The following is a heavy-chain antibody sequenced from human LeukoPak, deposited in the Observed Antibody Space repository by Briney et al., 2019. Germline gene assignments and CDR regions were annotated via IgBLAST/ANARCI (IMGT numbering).Heavy chain of an antibody. CDR2: IWFDGTEK. D-gene: IGHD3-3*01. Sequence: GRSLRLSCAASGFNFNIYGMQWVRQAPGKGLEWVAVIWFDGTEKYYADSVKGRFTISRDNSKNMVYLQMNSLRAEDTAVYYCARDGAWAIFGVVSRNDAFDIWGQGTMVTVSS. CDR1: GFNFNIYG. J-gene: IGHJ3*02. V-gene: IGHV3-33*01. CDR3: ARDGAWAIFGVVSRNDAFDI.